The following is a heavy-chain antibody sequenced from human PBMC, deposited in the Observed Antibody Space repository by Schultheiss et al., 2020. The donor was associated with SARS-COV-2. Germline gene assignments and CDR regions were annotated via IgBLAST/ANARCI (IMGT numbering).Heavy chain of an antibody. Sequence: GSLRLSCAASGFTFSSYPMHWVRQAPGKGLEWVSAISGSGGSTWYADSVKGRFTFSRDNSKNTLYLQMNSLRAEDTAVYYCARHAQVPLIKEGFDYWGQGALVTVSS. J-gene: IGHJ4*02. CDR2: ISGSGGST. CDR3: ARHAQVPLIKEGFDY. D-gene: IGHD3-16*01. V-gene: IGHV3-23*01. CDR1: GFTFSSYP.